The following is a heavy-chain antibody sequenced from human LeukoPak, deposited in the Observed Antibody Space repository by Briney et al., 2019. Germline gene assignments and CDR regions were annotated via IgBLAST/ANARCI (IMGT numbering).Heavy chain of an antibody. D-gene: IGHD1-7*01. CDR2: IYSGGIT. CDR3: AKGLLQDAITGITAYYYYYYGMDV. J-gene: IGHJ6*02. V-gene: IGHV3-53*01. CDR1: GFTVSINY. Sequence: PGGSLRLSCAASGFTVSINYMSWVRQAPGKGVEWVSVIYSGGITYYADSVKGRFTISRDNSKNTLYLQMNSLRAEDTAVYYCAKGLLQDAITGITAYYYYYYGMDVWGQGTTVTVSS.